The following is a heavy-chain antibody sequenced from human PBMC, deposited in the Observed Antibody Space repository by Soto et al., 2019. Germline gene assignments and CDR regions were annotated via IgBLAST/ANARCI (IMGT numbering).Heavy chain of an antibody. D-gene: IGHD2-21*01. V-gene: IGHV1-18*01. CDR3: ARNSPGLNWFDP. Sequence: ASVKVSCKASGYTFTSYCISWVRQAPGQGLEWMGWISAYNGNTNYAQKLQGRVTVTTDTSTSTAYMELRSLRSDDTAVYYCARNSPGLNWFDPWGQGTLVTVSS. CDR2: ISAYNGNT. J-gene: IGHJ5*02. CDR1: GYTFTSYC.